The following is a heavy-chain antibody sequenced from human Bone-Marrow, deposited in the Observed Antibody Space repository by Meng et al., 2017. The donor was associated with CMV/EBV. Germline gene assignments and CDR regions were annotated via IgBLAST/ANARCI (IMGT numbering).Heavy chain of an antibody. CDR3: ARGANHPSVPYSGSLQGGHWFDP. Sequence: SVKVSCKASGDTFSNYAISWVRQAPGQGLEWLGGIIPLLNIGNYAQKFQGRVTISADKSTSTAFMELNRLTSEDTAVYYCARGANHPSVPYSGSLQGGHWFDPWGQGTLVTVSS. CDR1: GDTFSNYA. D-gene: IGHD1-26*01. J-gene: IGHJ5*02. V-gene: IGHV1-69*10. CDR2: IIPLLNIG.